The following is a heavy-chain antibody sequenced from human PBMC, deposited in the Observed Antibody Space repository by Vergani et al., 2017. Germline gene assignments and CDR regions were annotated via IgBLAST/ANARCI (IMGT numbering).Heavy chain of an antibody. CDR3: ARAPGSRGGKYFDY. D-gene: IGHD1-26*01. Sequence: QVQLQESGPGLVKPSETLSLTCTVSGGSISSYYWSWIRQPPGKGLEWIGYIYYSGSTNYNPSLKSRVTISVDTSKNQFSLKLSAVTAADTAVYYCARAPGSRGGKYFDYWGQGTLVTVSS. CDR1: GGSISSYY. J-gene: IGHJ4*02. V-gene: IGHV4-59*01. CDR2: IYYSGST.